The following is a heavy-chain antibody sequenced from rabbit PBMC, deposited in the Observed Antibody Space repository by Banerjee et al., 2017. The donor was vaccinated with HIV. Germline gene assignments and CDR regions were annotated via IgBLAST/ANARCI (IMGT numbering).Heavy chain of an antibody. CDR2: IDTGSSGST. CDR3: ARDLSTSGWSDFAL. Sequence: QEQLEESGGDLVKPEGSLTLTCTASGFSFSSNYWICWVRQAPGKGLEWIACIDTGSSGSTYYASWANGRFSVSRSTSLNTVTLQMTSLTAADTATYFCARDLSTSGWSDFALWGPGTLVTV. D-gene: IGHD4-1*01. CDR1: GFSFSSNYW. V-gene: IGHV1S45*01. J-gene: IGHJ4*01.